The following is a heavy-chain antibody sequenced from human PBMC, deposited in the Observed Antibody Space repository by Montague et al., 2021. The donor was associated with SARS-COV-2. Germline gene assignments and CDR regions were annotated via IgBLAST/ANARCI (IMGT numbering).Heavy chain of an antibody. CDR3: VREEAGGLSNVFDI. V-gene: IGHV4-38-2*02. D-gene: IGHD6-19*01. CDR1: GFSIGSGDY. CDR2: IYHSGTT. Sequence: SETLSLTCTVSGFSIGSGDYWGWIRQPPGKGLEWIGSIYHSGTTXYNPSLQSRLTMSIDTSTNQFSLWLTSLTAADTAVFFCVREEAGGLSNVFDIWGQGTTVTVSS. J-gene: IGHJ3*02.